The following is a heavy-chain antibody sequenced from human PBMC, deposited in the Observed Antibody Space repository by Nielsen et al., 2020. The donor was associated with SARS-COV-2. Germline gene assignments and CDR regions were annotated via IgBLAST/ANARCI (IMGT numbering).Heavy chain of an antibody. CDR2: ISAYNGNT. CDR1: GYTFTSYD. J-gene: IGHJ4*02. D-gene: IGHD2-15*01. V-gene: IGHV1-18*01. Sequence: ASVKVSCKASGYTFTSYDFSWVRQAPGQGLEWMGWISAYNGNTNYAQKLQGRVTLTTDTSTSTAYMELRSLRSDGTAVYYCAREDCSGGSCYFGVYWGQGTLVTVSS. CDR3: AREDCSGGSCYFGVY.